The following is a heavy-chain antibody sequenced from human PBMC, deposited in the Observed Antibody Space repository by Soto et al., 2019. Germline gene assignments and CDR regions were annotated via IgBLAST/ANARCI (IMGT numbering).Heavy chain of an antibody. V-gene: IGHV1-69*01. CDR2: IIPILGTA. CDR1: GGTFSRHA. J-gene: IGHJ4*02. Sequence: QVQLVQSGAEVRKPGSSVKVSCKASGGTFSRHAISWVRQAPGQGLEWMGGIIPILGTANHAQKFQGRVTIIADESTSTVYMELSSLRSEDTAMYYCARGWGYDSNDYYYAYLGQGTLVIVSS. CDR3: ARGWGYDSNDYYYAY. D-gene: IGHD3-22*01.